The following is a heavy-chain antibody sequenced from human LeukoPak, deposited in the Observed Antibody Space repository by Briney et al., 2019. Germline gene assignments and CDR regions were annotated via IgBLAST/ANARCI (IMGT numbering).Heavy chain of an antibody. CDR2: IIPIFGTT. J-gene: IGHJ6*03. CDR1: GGTFRSYA. CDR3: ASVTVTTWAPDGHMDV. D-gene: IGHD4-11*01. Sequence: SVKVSXKASGGTFRSYAISWVRQATGQGLEWMRRIIPIFGTTSYAQKFQGRVTITTDESTSTAYMELSSLRSEDTAVYYCASVTVTTWAPDGHMDVWGKGTTVTVSS. V-gene: IGHV1-69*05.